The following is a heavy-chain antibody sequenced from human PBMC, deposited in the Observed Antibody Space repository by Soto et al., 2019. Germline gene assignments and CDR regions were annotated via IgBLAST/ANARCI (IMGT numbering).Heavy chain of an antibody. CDR2: ISAYNGNT. J-gene: IGHJ6*02. CDR3: ARLGVTTSVYYYTMDV. V-gene: IGHV1-18*04. CDR1: GFGLVNYG. D-gene: IGHD4-4*01. Sequence: ASVKVSCKASGFGLVNYGFTWVRQAPGQGLEWMGWISAYNGNTIYAQNLQGRLTMTRDTSTSTAYMELRSLRSDDTAVYYCARLGVTTSVYYYTMDVWGQGTTVTVSS.